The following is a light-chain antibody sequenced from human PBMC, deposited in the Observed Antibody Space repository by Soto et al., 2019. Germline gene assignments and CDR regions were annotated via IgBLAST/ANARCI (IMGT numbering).Light chain of an antibody. CDR2: AAS. CDR3: QHLNDYRYT. J-gene: IGKJ2*01. CDR1: QAISRS. V-gene: IGKV1-9*01. Sequence: DIQLTQSPSFLSASVGERVTITCRASQAISRSLAWYQHNPGKAPKLLIYAASTLQNGVPSSFSGSGSGTEFTLTISSLQPEDLATYYCQHLNDYRYTFGQGTKVEIK.